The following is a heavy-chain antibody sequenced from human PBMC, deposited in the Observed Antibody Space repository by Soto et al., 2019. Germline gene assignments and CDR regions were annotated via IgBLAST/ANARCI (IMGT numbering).Heavy chain of an antibody. Sequence: EVQLVESGGGLVQPGGSQRLSCAASGFTFSSHWMSWVRQAPGKGLEWVANIKQDESEKYYVDSVKGRFTISRDNAKNSLYLQMNSLRAEDTAVYYCARIDLASFDYWGQGTLVTVSS. J-gene: IGHJ4*02. CDR1: GFTFSSHW. V-gene: IGHV3-7*01. CDR3: ARIDLASFDY. CDR2: IKQDESEK.